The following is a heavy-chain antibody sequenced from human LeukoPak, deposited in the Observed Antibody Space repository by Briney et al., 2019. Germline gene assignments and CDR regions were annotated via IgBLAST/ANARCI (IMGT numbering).Heavy chain of an antibody. Sequence: PSETLSLTCAVYGGSFSGYYWSWIRQPPGKGLEWIGEINHSGSTNYNPSLKSRVTISVDTSKNQFSLKLSSVTAADTAVYYCASRSTSLNWFDPWGQGTLVTVSS. CDR2: INHSGST. CDR3: ASRSTSLNWFDP. CDR1: GGSFSGYY. J-gene: IGHJ5*02. D-gene: IGHD2-2*01. V-gene: IGHV4-34*01.